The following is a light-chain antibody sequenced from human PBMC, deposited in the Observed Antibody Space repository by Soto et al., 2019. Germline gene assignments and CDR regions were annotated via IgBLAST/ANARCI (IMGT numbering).Light chain of an antibody. CDR2: GAS. V-gene: IGKV3-20*01. J-gene: IGKJ4*01. CDR1: QSVSSSY. Sequence: EIVLTQSPGTLSLSPGERATLSCRASQSVSSSYLAWYQQKPGQAPRLLIYGASSRATGIPDRFSVSGSGTDFTLTISSLEPEDFAVYYCQQYGSSPLTLGGGTKVEIK. CDR3: QQYGSSPLT.